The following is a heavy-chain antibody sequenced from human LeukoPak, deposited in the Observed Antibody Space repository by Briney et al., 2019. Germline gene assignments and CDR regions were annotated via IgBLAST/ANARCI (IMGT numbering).Heavy chain of an antibody. J-gene: IGHJ3*02. V-gene: IGHV4-59*01. CDR2: IHYSGST. CDR1: GASIRSYY. Sequence: PSETLSLTCTVSGASIRSYYWSWIRQPPGKGLEWIGYIHYSGSTNYNPSLKSRVSISVDTSKNQFSLKVSSVTAADTAVYYCARSRPLDPFDIWGQGTMVTVSS. CDR3: ARSRPLDPFDI.